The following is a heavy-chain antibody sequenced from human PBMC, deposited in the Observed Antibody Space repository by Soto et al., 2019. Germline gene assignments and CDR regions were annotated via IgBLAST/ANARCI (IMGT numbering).Heavy chain of an antibody. CDR2: IYYSGST. Sequence: PSETLSLTCTVSGGSISSGDYYWSWIRQPPGKGLEWIGYIYYSGSTYYNPSLKSRVTISVDTSKNQFSLKLSSVTAADTAVYYCARGHGGNPSPIGYWGQGTLVTVSS. CDR3: ARGHGGNPSPIGY. D-gene: IGHD2-15*01. CDR1: GGSISSGDYY. V-gene: IGHV4-30-4*01. J-gene: IGHJ4*02.